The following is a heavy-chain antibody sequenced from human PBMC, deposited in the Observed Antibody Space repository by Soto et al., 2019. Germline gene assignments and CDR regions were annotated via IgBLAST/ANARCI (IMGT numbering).Heavy chain of an antibody. D-gene: IGHD2-15*01. Sequence: GGSLRLSCAASGFTFSSYGMHWVRQAPGKGLEWVAVIWYDGSNKYYADSVKGRFTISRDNSKNTLYLQMNSLRAEDTAVYYCARDGGYCSGGSCNAYYYMDVWGKGTTVTVSS. V-gene: IGHV3-33*01. CDR2: IWYDGSNK. CDR1: GFTFSSYG. J-gene: IGHJ6*03. CDR3: ARDGGYCSGGSCNAYYYMDV.